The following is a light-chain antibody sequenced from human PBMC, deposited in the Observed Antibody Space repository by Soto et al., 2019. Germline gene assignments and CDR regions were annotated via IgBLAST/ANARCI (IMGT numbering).Light chain of an antibody. CDR1: IHYDF. CDR2: EVS. CDR3: GSYTSSSNYV. Sequence: QSALTQPASVSGSPGQSITISCTGYIHYDFVSWYQQHPGTAPKLVIYEVSNRPSGTSDRFSGSKSGHTASLTISGLQTEDVAVYYCGSYTSSSNYVFGTGTKVTVL. V-gene: IGLV2-14*01. J-gene: IGLJ1*01.